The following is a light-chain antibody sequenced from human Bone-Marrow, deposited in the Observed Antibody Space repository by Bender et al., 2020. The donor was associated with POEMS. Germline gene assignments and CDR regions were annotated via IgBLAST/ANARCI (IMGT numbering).Light chain of an antibody. V-gene: IGLV1-44*01. CDR3: ISYTSTSSLFV. J-gene: IGLJ1*01. CDR1: ASDRGTTP. CDR2: NSD. Sequence: QSVLTQPPSASATPGQRVTISCSRSASDRGTTPINWYQHLPGTAPKLIIYNSDQRPSGVPDRFSGSMSGNTASLTISGLQAEDEADYYCISYTSTSSLFVFGPGTEVTVL.